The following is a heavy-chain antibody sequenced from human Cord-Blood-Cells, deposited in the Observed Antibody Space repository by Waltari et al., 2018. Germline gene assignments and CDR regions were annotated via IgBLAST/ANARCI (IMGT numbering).Heavy chain of an antibody. CDR1: GGSFSGYY. D-gene: IGHD6-13*01. Sequence: QVQLQPWGAGLLKPSETLSLTCAVYGGSFSGYYWSWIRQPPGKGLEWIGEINHSGSTNYNPSLKSRVTISVDTSKNQFSLKLSSVTAADTAVYYCARGRYSSSWYRGKYGYWGQGTLVTVSS. V-gene: IGHV4-34*01. CDR2: INHSGST. J-gene: IGHJ4*02. CDR3: ARGRYSSSWYRGKYGY.